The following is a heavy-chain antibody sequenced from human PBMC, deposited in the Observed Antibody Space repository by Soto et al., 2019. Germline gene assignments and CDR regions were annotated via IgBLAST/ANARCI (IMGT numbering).Heavy chain of an antibody. J-gene: IGHJ3*02. CDR2: INWNDDK. V-gene: IGHV2-5*01. Sequence: QITLKEAGPTPVKPTQTLTLTCTFSGFSLNTRAVGVGWIRQPPGKALEWLALINWNDDKRYSPSLKDRLTITKDTSKNHVVLTMTNIDPVDTATYSCAHRHDLGGFDIWGQGTTVTVSS. CDR1: GFSLNTRAVG. D-gene: IGHD2-15*01. CDR3: AHRHDLGGFDI.